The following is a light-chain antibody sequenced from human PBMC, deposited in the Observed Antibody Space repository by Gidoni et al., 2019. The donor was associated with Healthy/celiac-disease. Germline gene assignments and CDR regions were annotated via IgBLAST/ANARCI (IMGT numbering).Light chain of an antibody. V-gene: IGKV2-28*01. CDR3: MQALQTPWT. Sequence: DILMTQSPLSLPVTPGEPASISCRSSKSLLHINGYNYLDWYLQKPGQSPQLLIYLGSNRASGVPDRFSGSGSGTDFTLKISRVEAEDVGVYYCMQALQTPWTFGQGTKVEIK. J-gene: IGKJ1*01. CDR2: LGS. CDR1: KSLLHINGYNY.